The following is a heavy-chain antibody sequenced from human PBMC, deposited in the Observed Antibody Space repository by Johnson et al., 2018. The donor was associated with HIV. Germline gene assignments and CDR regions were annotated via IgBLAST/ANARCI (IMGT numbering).Heavy chain of an antibody. Sequence: EVPLVESGGGLVQPGGSLRLSCAASGFTVSSNYMSWVRQAPGKGLEWVSVIYRGGSTYYADSMKGLFTISRDNSKNTLYLQMNSLRAEDTAVYYCARSCRDGYTCNAFDIWGQGTMVTVSS. CDR1: GFTVSSNY. CDR2: IYRGGST. D-gene: IGHD5-24*01. V-gene: IGHV3-66*01. J-gene: IGHJ3*02. CDR3: ARSCRDGYTCNAFDI.